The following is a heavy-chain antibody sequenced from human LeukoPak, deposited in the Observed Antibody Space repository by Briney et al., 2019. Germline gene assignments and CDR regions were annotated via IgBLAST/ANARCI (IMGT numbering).Heavy chain of an antibody. Sequence: SQTLSLTCTVSGGSISSGSYYWSWIRQPPGKGLEWIGYIYYSGSTNYNPSLKSRVTISVDTSKNQFSLKLSSVTAADTAVYYCARVGDGYNRLFDYWGQGTLVTVSS. V-gene: IGHV4-61*01. CDR1: GGSISSGSYY. J-gene: IGHJ4*02. D-gene: IGHD5-24*01. CDR3: ARVGDGYNRLFDY. CDR2: IYYSGST.